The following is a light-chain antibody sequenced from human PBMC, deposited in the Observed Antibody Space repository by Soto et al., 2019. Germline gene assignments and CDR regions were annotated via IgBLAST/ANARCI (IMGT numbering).Light chain of an antibody. J-gene: IGLJ2*01. CDR2: RNN. V-gene: IGLV1-47*01. CDR3: AAWDDSLSVVV. CDR1: SSNIGSNY. Sequence: QSVLTQPPSASGTPGQRVNISCSGSSSNIGSNYVYWYQQLPGTAPKLLIYRNNQRPSGVPDRFSGSKSGTSASLAISGLRSEDEADYYCAAWDDSLSVVVFGGGTKVTVL.